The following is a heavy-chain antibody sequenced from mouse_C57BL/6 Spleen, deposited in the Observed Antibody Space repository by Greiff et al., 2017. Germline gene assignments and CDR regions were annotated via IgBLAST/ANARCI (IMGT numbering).Heavy chain of an antibody. CDR1: GYTFTEYT. Sequence: QVQLQQSGAELVKPGASVKLSCKASGYTFTEYTIHWVKQRSGQGLEWIGWFYPGSGSIKYNEKFKDKATLTADKSSSTVYMELSRLTSEDSAVYFCARHGPPCYYDYDEGFAYWGQGTLVTVSA. CDR3: ARHGPPCYYDYDEGFAY. D-gene: IGHD2-4*01. J-gene: IGHJ3*01. CDR2: FYPGSGSI. V-gene: IGHV1-62-2*01.